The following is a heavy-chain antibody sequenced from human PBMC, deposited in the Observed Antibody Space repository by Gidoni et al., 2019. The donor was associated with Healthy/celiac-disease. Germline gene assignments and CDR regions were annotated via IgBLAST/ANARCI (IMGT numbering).Heavy chain of an antibody. CDR1: GGSISRSSYF. D-gene: IGHD6-25*01. J-gene: IGHJ6*03. V-gene: IGHV4-39*01. CDR3: AASRAGSYYMDV. CDR2: IYYSGST. Sequence: QLQLQESGPGLVKPSETLSLTCTVSGGSISRSSYFWGWIRQPPGKGLEWIGNIYYSGSTYYNPSLKSRVTISVDTSKNQFSLELSSVTAADTAVYYCAASRAGSYYMDVWGKGTTVTVAS.